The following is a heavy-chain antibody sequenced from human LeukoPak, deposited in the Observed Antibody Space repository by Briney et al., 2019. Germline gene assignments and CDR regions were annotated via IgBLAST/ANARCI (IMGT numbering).Heavy chain of an antibody. D-gene: IGHD1-26*01. V-gene: IGHV3-23*01. CDR3: AKDPNSGSFPHQGYFDY. CDR2: ISGSGGST. J-gene: IGHJ4*02. CDR1: GFTFSSYA. Sequence: LPGGSLRLSCAASGFTFSSYAMSWVRQAPGKGLEWVSAISGSGGSTYYADSVKGRFTISRDNSKNTLYLQMNSLRAEDTAVYYCAKDPNSGSFPHQGYFDYWGQGTLVTVSS.